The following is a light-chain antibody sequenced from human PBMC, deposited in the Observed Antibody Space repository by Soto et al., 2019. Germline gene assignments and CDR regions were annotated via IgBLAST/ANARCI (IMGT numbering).Light chain of an antibody. J-gene: IGKJ1*01. Sequence: IQMTQSPPTVARSIGARATXSCRASQTISSWLAWYQQKPGKAPKLLIYKASTGKSGVPSRFSGSGSGTEFTLTISSLQPDDFATYYCQHYNSYSESFGQGTKVDI. V-gene: IGKV1-5*03. CDR3: QHYNSYSES. CDR2: KAS. CDR1: QTISSW.